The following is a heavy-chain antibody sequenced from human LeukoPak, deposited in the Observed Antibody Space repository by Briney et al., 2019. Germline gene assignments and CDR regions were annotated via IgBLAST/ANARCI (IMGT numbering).Heavy chain of an antibody. Sequence: GGSLRLSCAASGFTFADYAMNWFRQAPGKGLECVSAIRARAGSTYYGDSVKGRFAVSRDNSKNTLYLQMNSLRAEDTAVYYCAKAPHSFISPVVVDFDQWGQGPLVIVSS. CDR3: AKAPHSFISPVVVDFDQ. V-gene: IGHV3-23*01. J-gene: IGHJ4*02. CDR2: IRARAGST. D-gene: IGHD2-15*01. CDR1: GFTFADYA.